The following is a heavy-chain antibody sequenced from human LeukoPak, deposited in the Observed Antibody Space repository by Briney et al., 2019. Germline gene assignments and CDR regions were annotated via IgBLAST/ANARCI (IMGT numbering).Heavy chain of an antibody. J-gene: IGHJ4*02. CDR3: ARAPGYCSSTSCRSPLDY. D-gene: IGHD2-2*01. CDR2: INHSGST. CDR1: GGSFSGYY. Sequence: SETLCLTCAVYGGSFSGYYWSWIRQPPGKGLEWIGEINHSGSTNYNPSLKSRVTISVDTSKNQFSLKLSSVTAADTAVYYCARAPGYCSSTSCRSPLDYWGQGTLVTVSS. V-gene: IGHV4-34*01.